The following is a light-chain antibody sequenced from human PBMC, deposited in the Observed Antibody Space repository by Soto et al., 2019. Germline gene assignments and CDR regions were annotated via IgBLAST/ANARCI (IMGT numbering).Light chain of an antibody. J-gene: IGKJ1*01. CDR3: QHHGSSLTWT. CDR2: GAS. Sequence: EVVLTQSPATLSLSPGERATLSCRASQNVRTFLDWYQQKPGQAPRLLIYGASNRATGIPARFSGSGSGTDFTLTISSLEPEDFAVFYCQHHGSSLTWTFGQGTKVEIK. CDR1: QNVRTF. V-gene: IGKV3-11*01.